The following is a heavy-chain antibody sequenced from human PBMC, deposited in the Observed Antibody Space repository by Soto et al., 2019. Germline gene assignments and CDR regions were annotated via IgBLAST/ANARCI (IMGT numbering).Heavy chain of an antibody. CDR3: ARNYGDYGEDY. V-gene: IGHV1-69*02. J-gene: IGHJ4*02. CDR1: GGTFSSYT. CDR2: IIPILGIA. Sequence: QVQLVQSGAEVKKPGSSVKVSCKASGGTFSSYTISWVRQAPGQGLEWMGRIIPILGIANYAQKFQGRVTITADKSTSNAYMELSSLRSEDTAVYYCARNYGDYGEDYWGQGTLVTVSS. D-gene: IGHD4-17*01.